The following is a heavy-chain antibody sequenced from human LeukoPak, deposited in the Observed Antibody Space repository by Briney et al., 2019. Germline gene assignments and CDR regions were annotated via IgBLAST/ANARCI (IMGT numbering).Heavy chain of an antibody. V-gene: IGHV1-24*01. J-gene: IGHJ6*04. CDR1: GCTLTELS. CDR3: ATAPRASNYYYGMDV. CDR2: FDPEDGET. Sequence: ASVKVSCKVSGCTLTELSMHWVRQAPGKGLEWVGGFDPEDGETIYAQKFQGRVTMTEDTSTDTAYMELSSLRSEDTAVYYCATAPRASNYYYGMDVWGKGTTVTVSS.